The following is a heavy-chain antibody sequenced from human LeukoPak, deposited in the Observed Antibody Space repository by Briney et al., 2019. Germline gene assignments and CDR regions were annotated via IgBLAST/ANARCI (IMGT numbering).Heavy chain of an antibody. J-gene: IGHJ4*02. V-gene: IGHV3-7*01. D-gene: IGHD3-10*01. Sequence: GGSLRLSCAASGFTFSSYWMSWVRQAPGKGLEWVANIKQDGSEKYYVDSVKGQFTISRDNAKNSLYLQMNSLRAEDTAVYYCARDAVTRMVRGVIGPFDYWGQGTLVTVSS. CDR3: ARDAVTRMVRGVIGPFDY. CDR1: GFTFSSYW. CDR2: IKQDGSEK.